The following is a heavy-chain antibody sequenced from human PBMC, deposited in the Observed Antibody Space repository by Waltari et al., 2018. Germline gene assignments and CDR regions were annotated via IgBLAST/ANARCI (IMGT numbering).Heavy chain of an antibody. CDR1: GYTFTDYY. CDR3: ARPQTISTSWLAS. CDR2: MNANSGHT. Sequence: VQLVQSGAEVKKPGATVKISCKASGYTFTDYYMHWVQQAPGKGLEWMGWMNANSGHTGYAQTFQGRITLTMNTSISTAYMELSSLRSDDTAVYYCARPQTISTSWLASWGQGTLVTVSA. J-gene: IGHJ5*01. V-gene: IGHV1-8*02. D-gene: IGHD2-2*01.